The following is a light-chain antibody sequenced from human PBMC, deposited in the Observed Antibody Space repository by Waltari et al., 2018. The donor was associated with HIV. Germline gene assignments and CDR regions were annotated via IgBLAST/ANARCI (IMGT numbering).Light chain of an antibody. CDR1: SSNIGSKY. CDR3: TAWDDSLSVWV. Sequence: QSVLTQPPSASGTPGRRVTISCSGSSSNIGSKYVYWYQQLPGTAPKLLIYRNNQRPSGVPDRFSGSKSGTSASLAISGLRSEDVADYYCTAWDDSLSVWVFGGGTKLTVL. J-gene: IGLJ3*02. V-gene: IGLV1-47*01. CDR2: RNN.